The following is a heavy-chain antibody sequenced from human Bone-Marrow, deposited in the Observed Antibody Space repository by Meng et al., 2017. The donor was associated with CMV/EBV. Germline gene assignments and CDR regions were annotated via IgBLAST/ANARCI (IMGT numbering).Heavy chain of an antibody. V-gene: IGHV3-30*02. CDR1: GFTFSSYG. J-gene: IGHJ4*02. CDR3: ARLYGSGSDFDY. D-gene: IGHD3-10*01. Sequence: GESLKISCAASGFTFSSYGMHWVRQAPGKGLEWVAFIRYDGSNKYYADSVKGRFTISRDNSKNTLYLQMNSLRAEDTAVYYCARLYGSGSDFDYWGQGTLVTVSS. CDR2: IRYDGSNK.